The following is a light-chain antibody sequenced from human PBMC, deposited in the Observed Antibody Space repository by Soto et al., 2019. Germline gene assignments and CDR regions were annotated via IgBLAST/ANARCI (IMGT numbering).Light chain of an antibody. CDR2: AAS. CDR3: QQSFRTPFT. J-gene: IGKJ3*01. CDR1: QSISSY. Sequence: DIQMTQSPSSLSASVGDSVNITCRASQSISSYLNWYQQKQGKAPKLLVYAASRLQSGVPSRFSGTGSGTDFTLTISSLQPDDFATYYCQQSFRTPFTFGPGNKLDIK. V-gene: IGKV1-39*01.